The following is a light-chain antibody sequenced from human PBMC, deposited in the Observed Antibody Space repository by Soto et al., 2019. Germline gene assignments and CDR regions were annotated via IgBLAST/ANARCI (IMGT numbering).Light chain of an antibody. V-gene: IGLV1-51*01. J-gene: IGLJ1*01. CDR3: GTWDSSLSVYV. CDR1: SSTIGSNY. CDR2: ENN. Sequence: QSVLTQPPSVSAAPGQMITISCSGSSSTIGSNYASWYQQLPGTAPKLLIYENNKRPSGISDRFSGSKSGTSATLGIAGLQTGDEADYYCGTWDSSLSVYVFGTGTKLTVL.